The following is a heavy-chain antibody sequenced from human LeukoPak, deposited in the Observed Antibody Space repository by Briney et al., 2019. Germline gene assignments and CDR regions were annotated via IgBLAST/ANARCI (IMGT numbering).Heavy chain of an antibody. CDR1: GFTFSSYW. Sequence: GGSLRLSCAASGFTFSSYWMNWARQAPGMGLEWVASINHNGNVDYYVDSVKGRFTISRDNAKNSLYLQMNSLRAEDTAVYYCARYSSSSQFDYWGQGTLVTVSS. V-gene: IGHV3-7*01. CDR3: ARYSSSSQFDY. CDR2: INHNGNVD. J-gene: IGHJ4*02. D-gene: IGHD6-6*01.